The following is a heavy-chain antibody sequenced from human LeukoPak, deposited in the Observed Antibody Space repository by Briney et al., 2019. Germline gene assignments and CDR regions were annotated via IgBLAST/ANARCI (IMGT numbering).Heavy chain of an antibody. J-gene: IGHJ6*03. CDR3: ARGVQWLVNYYYYYMDV. CDR1: GDILSSNNAS. CDR2: TYYRSSLYN. V-gene: IGHV6-1*01. Sequence: SQTLSLTCAVSGDILSSNNASWNWIRQSPSRGLEWLVRTYYRSSLYNDYAVSVKSRITINPDTSKNQFSLHVNSVTPEDTAVYYCARGVQWLVNYYYYYMDVWGKGTTVTVSS. D-gene: IGHD6-19*01.